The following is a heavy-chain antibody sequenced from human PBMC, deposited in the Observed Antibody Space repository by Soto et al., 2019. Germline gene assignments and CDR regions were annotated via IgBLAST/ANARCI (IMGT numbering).Heavy chain of an antibody. CDR1: GYTFTSYA. J-gene: IGHJ4*02. V-gene: IGHV1-3*04. CDR2: LNTGNANT. Sequence: QVQLVQSGAEVKKPGASVKLSCKASGYTFTSYALHWVRQAPGQRLEWMGWLNTGNANTKYSQKFQGRVTITRDTSASTACMELSSLRSEDTAMYYCARGNAVAGTGFDYWGQGTLVTVSS. D-gene: IGHD6-19*01. CDR3: ARGNAVAGTGFDY.